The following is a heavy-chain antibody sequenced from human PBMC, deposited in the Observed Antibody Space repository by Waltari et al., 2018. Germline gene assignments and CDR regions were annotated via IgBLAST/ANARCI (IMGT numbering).Heavy chain of an antibody. CDR2: ISGDGTSI. Sequence: EVQLVESGGGFFQPGGSLSLPCEASGFAFSNYWMHWVRQAPGRGLEWVSRISGDGTSISNADSVGGRFSISRDNYKNTVYLQIHSLRAEDTAVFYCARLMLSHPENGMDVWGQGTSVTVS. CDR3: ARLMLSHPENGMDV. D-gene: IGHD3-10*02. V-gene: IGHV3-74*01. CDR1: GFAFSNYW. J-gene: IGHJ6*02.